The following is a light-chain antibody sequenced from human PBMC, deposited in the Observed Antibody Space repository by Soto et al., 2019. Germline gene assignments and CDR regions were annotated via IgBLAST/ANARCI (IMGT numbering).Light chain of an antibody. J-gene: IGKJ2*01. V-gene: IGKV3-15*01. CDR1: QSVNSN. Sequence: EIVMTQSPVTLSVSPGEGATLSCRASQSVNSNLAWYQQKPGQAPRLLIYGASTRASGIPARFSGSGSGTEFTLTISTLQSEDFAVYYCQQYNNWPYTFGQGTKLEIK. CDR2: GAS. CDR3: QQYNNWPYT.